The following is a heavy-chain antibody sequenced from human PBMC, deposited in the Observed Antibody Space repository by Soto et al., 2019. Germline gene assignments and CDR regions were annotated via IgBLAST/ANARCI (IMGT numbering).Heavy chain of an antibody. D-gene: IGHD3-22*01. CDR1: AFTFNNYA. CDR3: AKRRYSDSSGDFYDY. J-gene: IGHJ4*02. V-gene: IGHV3-23*01. Sequence: EVQLLESGGGLVQPGGSLSLSCAASAFTFNNYAMSWVRQAPGKGLEWVSGVGGSGRTTYYADSVKGRFTISRDNSNNPLFLQMNSLRAEDTAVYYCAKRRYSDSSGDFYDYWGQGTLVTVSS. CDR2: VGGSGRTT.